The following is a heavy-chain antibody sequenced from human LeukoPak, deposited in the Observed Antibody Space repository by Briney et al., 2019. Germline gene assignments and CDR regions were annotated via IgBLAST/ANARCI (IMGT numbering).Heavy chain of an antibody. J-gene: IGHJ4*02. V-gene: IGHV3-66*04. Sequence: GGSLRLSCAVSGFTVSTNSMTWVRQAPGKGLEWVSLIYSGDTTFYADSVKGGFTISRDNSKNTLYLQMNSLRAADTAMYYCARRGYGDYAPFDYWGQGTLVTVSS. D-gene: IGHD4-17*01. CDR1: GFTVSTNS. CDR3: ARRGYGDYAPFDY. CDR2: IYSGDTT.